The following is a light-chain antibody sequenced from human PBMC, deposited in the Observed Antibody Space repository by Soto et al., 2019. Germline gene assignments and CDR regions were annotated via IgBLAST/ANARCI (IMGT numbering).Light chain of an antibody. J-gene: IGKJ2*01. CDR1: QSVSSY. CDR2: DAS. Sequence: EIVLTQSPATLSLSTGERATLSCRASQSVSSYLAWYQQKPGQAPRLLIYDASNRATGIPARFSGSWSGTDFTLTISILEPEDFAVYYCQQRSNWPPYTFGQGTKLEMK. V-gene: IGKV3-11*01. CDR3: QQRSNWPPYT.